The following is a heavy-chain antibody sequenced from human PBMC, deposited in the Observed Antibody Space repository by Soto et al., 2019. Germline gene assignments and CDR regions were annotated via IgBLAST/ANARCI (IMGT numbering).Heavy chain of an antibody. D-gene: IGHD2-8*01. CDR1: GFTFSTYA. CDR3: AGRYCTNGVCYTNYYYYIDV. Sequence: VQLLESGGGLVQPGGSLRLSCAASGFTFSTYAMSWVRQAPGKGLEWVSTITTSGGNTYYADSVQGRFTISRDNSKNTLYLQMNSLRAEDTAVYYCAGRYCTNGVCYTNYYYYIDVWGKGTTVTVS. V-gene: IGHV3-23*01. J-gene: IGHJ6*03. CDR2: ITTSGGNT.